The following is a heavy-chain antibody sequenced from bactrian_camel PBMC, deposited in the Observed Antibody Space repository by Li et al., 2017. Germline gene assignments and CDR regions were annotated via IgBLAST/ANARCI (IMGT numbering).Heavy chain of an antibody. V-gene: IGHV3S53*01. J-gene: IGHJ4*01. CDR2: NAKGSRT. CDR3: AATRQRWCPIHDANGYNL. D-gene: IGHD3*01. Sequence: QLVESGGGSVQEGGSLRLSCVASGYTFNKNCMAWFREAPGREREGVAANAKGSRTRYAESVKGRFVISKDNAKNTLYLQMNSLKPEDSGTYYCAATRQRWCPIHDANGYNLWGQGTQVTVS. CDR1: GYTFNKNC.